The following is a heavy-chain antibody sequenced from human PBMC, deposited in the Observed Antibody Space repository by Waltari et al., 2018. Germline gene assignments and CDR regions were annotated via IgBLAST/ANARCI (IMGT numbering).Heavy chain of an antibody. D-gene: IGHD3-10*01. J-gene: IGHJ4*02. Sequence: EVQLLESGGGLVQPGGSLRLSCAASGFTFSSYAMSWVRQAPGKGLEWVSAISGSGGSKYYADSVKGRFTISRDNSKNTLYLQMNSLRAEDTAVYYCAKDIHLGEYFDYWGQGTLVTVSS. V-gene: IGHV3-23*01. CDR3: AKDIHLGEYFDY. CDR1: GFTFSSYA. CDR2: ISGSGGSK.